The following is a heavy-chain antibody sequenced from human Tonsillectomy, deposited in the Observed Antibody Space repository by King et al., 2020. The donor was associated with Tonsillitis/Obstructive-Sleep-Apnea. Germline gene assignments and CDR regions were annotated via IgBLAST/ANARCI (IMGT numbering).Heavy chain of an antibody. Sequence: VQLVESGGGLVQPGGSLRLSCAASGFTFSSYEMNWVRQAPGKGLEWVSYISSSGSTIYYADSVKGRFTISRDNAKNSLYLQMNSLRTEDTAVYYCASVLVRGVIITAVFAYWGQGTLVTVSS. CDR3: ASVLVRGVIITAVFAY. D-gene: IGHD3-10*01. CDR1: GFTFSSYE. CDR2: ISSSGSTI. V-gene: IGHV3-48*03. J-gene: IGHJ4*02.